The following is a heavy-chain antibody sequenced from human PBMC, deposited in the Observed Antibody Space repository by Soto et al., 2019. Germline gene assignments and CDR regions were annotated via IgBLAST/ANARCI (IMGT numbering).Heavy chain of an antibody. Sequence: QVQLVQSGAEVKKPGASVKVSCKASGYTFTSYDINWVRQATGQGLEWMGWMNPNSGNTGNAQKCQGRDXXHXHXXQSTAYMQLSSRRSEDTAVYYCARRRKQWLQTLDYWGQGNLVTVSS. CDR1: GYTFTSYD. V-gene: IGHV1-8*01. CDR2: MNPNSGNT. D-gene: IGHD6-19*01. J-gene: IGHJ4*02. CDR3: ARRRKQWLQTLDY.